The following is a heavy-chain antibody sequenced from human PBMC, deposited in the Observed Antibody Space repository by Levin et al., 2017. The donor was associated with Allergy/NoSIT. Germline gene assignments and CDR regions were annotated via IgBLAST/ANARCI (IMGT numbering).Heavy chain of an antibody. V-gene: IGHV1-18*01. CDR1: GYTFTSYG. CDR3: AREQEDKDIVVVGYYGMDV. Sequence: GASVKVSCKASGYTFTSYGISWVRQAPGQGLEWMGWISAYNGNTNYAQKLQGRVTMTTDTSTSTAYMELRSLRSDDTAVYYCAREQEDKDIVVVGYYGMDVWGQGTTVTVSS. J-gene: IGHJ6*02. CDR2: ISAYNGNT. D-gene: IGHD2-15*01.